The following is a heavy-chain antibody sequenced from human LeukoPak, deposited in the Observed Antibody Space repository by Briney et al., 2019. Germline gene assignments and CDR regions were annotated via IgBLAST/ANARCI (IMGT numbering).Heavy chain of an antibody. V-gene: IGHV1-18*01. J-gene: IGHJ6*02. CDR1: GYTFSGYY. CDR3: ARVGGYRPMDV. CDR2: ISAYNGNT. Sequence: VASVRVSSKASGYTFSGYYVHWGRQGPGQRLEWMGWISAYNGNTNYAQKLQGRVTMTTDTSTSTAYMELRSLRSDDTAVYYCARVGGYRPMDVWGQGTTVTVSS. D-gene: IGHD5-12*01.